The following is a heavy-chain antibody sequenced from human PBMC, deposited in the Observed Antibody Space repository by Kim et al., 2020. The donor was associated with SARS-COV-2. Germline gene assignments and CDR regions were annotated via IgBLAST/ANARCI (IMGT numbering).Heavy chain of an antibody. CDR1: GGSISSYY. CDR2: IYTSGST. CDR3: ARDKLDVYYYYYYGMDV. D-gene: IGHD1-1*01. Sequence: SETLSLTCTVSGGSISSYYWSWIRQPAGKGLEWIGRIYTSGSTNYNPSLKSRVTMSVDTSKNQFSLKLSSVTAADTAVYYCARDKLDVYYYYYYGMDVWGQGTTVTVSS. V-gene: IGHV4-4*07. J-gene: IGHJ6*02.